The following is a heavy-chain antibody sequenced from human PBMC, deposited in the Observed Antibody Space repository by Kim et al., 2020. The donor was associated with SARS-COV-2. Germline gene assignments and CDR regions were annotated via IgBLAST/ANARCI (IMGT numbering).Heavy chain of an antibody. CDR1: GFSIRNYW. D-gene: IGHD1-1*01. V-gene: IGHV3-74*01. CDR3: VGGPITNGQLLDY. CDR2: INGDGTEI. Sequence: GGSLRLSCAASGFSIRNYWMHWVRQAPGKGLVWVSRINGDGTEINYADSVKGRFTIFRDNAKNTLFLQMDSLRAEDTAVYYCVGGPITNGQLLDYWGQGTLVTVSS. J-gene: IGHJ4*02.